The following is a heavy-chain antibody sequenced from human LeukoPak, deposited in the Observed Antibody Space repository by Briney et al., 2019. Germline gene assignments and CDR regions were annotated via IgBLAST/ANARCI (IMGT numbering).Heavy chain of an antibody. D-gene: IGHD5-12*01. CDR2: ISSSSSTI. J-gene: IGHJ4*02. CDR1: GFTFSSYS. CDR3: ARGAQYSDSDSGY. V-gene: IGHV3-48*04. Sequence: GGSLRLSCAASGFTFSSYSMNWVRQAPGKGLEWVSYISSSSSTIYYADSVKGRFTISRDNAKNSLYLQMNSLRAEDTALYYCARGAQYSDSDSGYWGQGTLVTVSS.